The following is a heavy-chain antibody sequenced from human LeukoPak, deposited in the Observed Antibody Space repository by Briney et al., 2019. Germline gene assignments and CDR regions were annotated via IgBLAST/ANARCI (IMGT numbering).Heavy chain of an antibody. D-gene: IGHD3-10*01. CDR2: IYSGGST. CDR1: GFTVSSNY. V-gene: IGHV3-53*01. Sequence: GGSLRLSCAASGFTVSSNYMSWVRQAPGKGLEWVSVIYSGGSTYYADSVKGRFTISRDNSKNTLYLQMNSLRAEDTAVYYCARDLYYYGSGSSGPYGMDVWGQGTTVTVSS. CDR3: ARDLYYYGSGSSGPYGMDV. J-gene: IGHJ6*02.